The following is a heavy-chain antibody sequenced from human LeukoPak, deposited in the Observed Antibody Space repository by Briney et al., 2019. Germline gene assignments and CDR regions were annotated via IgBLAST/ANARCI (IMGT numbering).Heavy chain of an antibody. CDR1: GFTFSSYA. D-gene: IGHD3-10*01. CDR3: AKYFASGSYYKLPH. CDR2: ISSSGAYT. Sequence: GGSLRLSCAASGFTFSSYAMSWVRQAPGKGLEWVSTISSSGAYTYYADSVKGRFTISRDNSKNTLYLQMNSPRAEDTAVYYCAKYFASGSYYKLPHWGQGTLVTVSS. V-gene: IGHV3-23*01. J-gene: IGHJ1*01.